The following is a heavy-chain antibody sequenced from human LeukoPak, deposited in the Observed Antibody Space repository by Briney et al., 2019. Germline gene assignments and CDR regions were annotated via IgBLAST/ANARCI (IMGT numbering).Heavy chain of an antibody. V-gene: IGHV4-39*01. J-gene: IGHJ3*02. D-gene: IGHD2-15*01. CDR3: ARHCSDSNCYRLDAFDI. Sequence: SETLSLTCTVSGGSISTTTYYWDWIRQPPGEGLEYVGSIYYSGSTYYTPSLKSRVTISIDTAKNQFSLKLISVTAADTAVYFCARHCSDSNCYRLDAFDIWGQGTLVTVSS. CDR1: GGSISTTTYY. CDR2: IYYSGST.